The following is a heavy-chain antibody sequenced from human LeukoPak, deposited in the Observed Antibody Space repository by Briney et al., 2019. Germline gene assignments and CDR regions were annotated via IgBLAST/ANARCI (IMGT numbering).Heavy chain of an antibody. Sequence: SETLSLTCTVSGGSINSSSYYWGWIRQPPGKGLEWIGNIYYSGSTYYNPSLKSRVTISVDTSKNQFSLKLSSVTAADTAVYYCARLGVSRWSPLGYWGQGTLVTVSS. J-gene: IGHJ4*02. CDR3: ARLGVSRWSPLGY. D-gene: IGHD6-13*01. CDR1: GGSINSSSYY. CDR2: IYYSGST. V-gene: IGHV4-39*01.